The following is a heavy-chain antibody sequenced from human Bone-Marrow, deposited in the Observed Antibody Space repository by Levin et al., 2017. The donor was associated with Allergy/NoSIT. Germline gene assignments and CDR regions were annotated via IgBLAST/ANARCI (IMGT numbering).Heavy chain of an antibody. J-gene: IGHJ6*02. CDR1: GLRVGDHA. CDR3: TRDCGIAAAGSGCYYFYGMDV. Sequence: GSLRLSCTTSGLRVGDHALSWVRQAPGKGLEWVGVIRAKVYGETTDYAASVKGRFLISRDEAKSTAYLQMNSLKSDDTAVYYCTRDCGIAAAGSGCYYFYGMDVWGQGTTVTVSS. V-gene: IGHV3-49*04. D-gene: IGHD6-13*01. CDR2: IRAKVYGETT.